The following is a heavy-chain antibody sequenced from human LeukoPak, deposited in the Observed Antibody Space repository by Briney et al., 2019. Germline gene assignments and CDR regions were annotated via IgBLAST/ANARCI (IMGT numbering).Heavy chain of an antibody. V-gene: IGHV3-33*01. CDR3: ARDKSSSTNLLDY. CDR1: GFTFSSYG. J-gene: IGHJ4*02. D-gene: IGHD2-2*01. Sequence: GRSLRLSCAASGFTFSSYGMHWVRQAPGKGLEWVAVIWYDGSNKYYADSVKGRFTISRDNSKNTLYLQMNSLRAGDTAVYYCARDKSSSTNLLDYWGQGTLVTVSS. CDR2: IWYDGSNK.